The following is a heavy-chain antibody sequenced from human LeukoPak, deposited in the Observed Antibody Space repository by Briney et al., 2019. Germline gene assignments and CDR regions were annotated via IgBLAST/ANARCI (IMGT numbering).Heavy chain of an antibody. D-gene: IGHD4-17*01. CDR1: GFTFSSYG. CDR3: ARSLNGDPPDFDY. CDR2: IWDDGSNK. V-gene: IGHV3-33*01. Sequence: PGGSLRLSCAASGFTFSSYGMHWVRQAPGKGREWVAVIWDDGSNKYYADSVKGRFTISRDNSKNTLYLQMNSLRAEDTAVYYCARSLNGDPPDFDYWGQGTLVTVSS. J-gene: IGHJ4*02.